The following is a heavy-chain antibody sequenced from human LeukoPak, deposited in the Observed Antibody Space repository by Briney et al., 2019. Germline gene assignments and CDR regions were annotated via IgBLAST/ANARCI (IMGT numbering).Heavy chain of an antibody. CDR3: ARLVAATFDY. V-gene: IGHV4-34*01. CDR1: GGSFSGYY. J-gene: IGHJ4*02. CDR2: INHSGST. D-gene: IGHD2-15*01. Sequence: PSETLSLTCAVYGGSFSGYYWSWIRQPPGKGLEWIGEINHSGSTNYNPSLKSRVTISVDTSKNQFSLKLSSVTAADTAVYYCARLVAATFDYWGQGTLVTVSS.